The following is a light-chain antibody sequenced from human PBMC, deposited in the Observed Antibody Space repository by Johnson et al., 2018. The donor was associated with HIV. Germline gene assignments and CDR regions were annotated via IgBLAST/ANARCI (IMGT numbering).Light chain of an antibody. CDR1: SSNIGNNY. V-gene: IGLV1-51*02. CDR3: GTWDGSLSGYV. J-gene: IGLJ1*01. Sequence: QSVLTQPPSVSAAPGQKVTISCSGSSSNIGNNYVSWYQQLPGTAPKLLIYENNKRPSGIPDRFSGSKSGTSATLGITGLQTGDEADYYCGTWDGSLSGYVFGTGTKFTVL. CDR2: ENN.